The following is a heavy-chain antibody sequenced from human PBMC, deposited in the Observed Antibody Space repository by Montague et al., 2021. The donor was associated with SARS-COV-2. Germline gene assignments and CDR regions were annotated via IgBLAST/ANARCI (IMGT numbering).Heavy chain of an antibody. CDR3: ARARITMIVVVNAFDI. CDR1: GGSISSGGYY. J-gene: IGHJ3*02. Sequence: TLSLTCTVSGGSISSGGYYWSWIRQHPGKGLEWIGYIYNSGSTYYNPSLKSRVTISVDTSKNQFSLKLSSVTAADTAVYYCARARITMIVVVNAFDILGPGTMGTVSS. D-gene: IGHD3-22*01. V-gene: IGHV4-31*03. CDR2: IYNSGST.